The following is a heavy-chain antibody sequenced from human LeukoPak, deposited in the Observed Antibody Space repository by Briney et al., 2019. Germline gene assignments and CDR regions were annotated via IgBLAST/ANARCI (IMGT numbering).Heavy chain of an antibody. J-gene: IGHJ4*02. CDR3: VREPGIAAADHFDY. CDR1: GGSISSSSYY. D-gene: IGHD6-13*01. V-gene: IGHV4-39*02. Sequence: SETLSLTCTVSGGSISSSSYYWGWIRQPPGKGLEWIGSIYYSGSTYYNPSLKSRVTISVDTSKNQFSLKLSSVTAADTAVYYCVREPGIAAADHFDYWGQGTLVTVSS. CDR2: IYYSGST.